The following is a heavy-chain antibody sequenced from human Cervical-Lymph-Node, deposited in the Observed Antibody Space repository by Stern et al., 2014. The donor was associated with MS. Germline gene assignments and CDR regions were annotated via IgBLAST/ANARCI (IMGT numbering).Heavy chain of an antibody. CDR1: GYTFTGYY. CDR2: IQPNSGGT. D-gene: IGHD4-11*01. J-gene: IGHJ4*02. V-gene: IGHV1-2*04. Sequence: VQLVESGAEVKKPGASVKVSCKTSGYTFTGYYMHWVRQAPGQGLEWMGWIQPNSGGTKYAQKFQGWVTMTRDTSISAVYMELSRLRSDDAAVYYCARDPGYYSNSPFYYFDFWGQGTLVTVSS. CDR3: ARDPGYYSNSPFYYFDF.